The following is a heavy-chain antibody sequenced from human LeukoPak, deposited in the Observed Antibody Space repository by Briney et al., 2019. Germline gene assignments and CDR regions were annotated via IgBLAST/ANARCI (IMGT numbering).Heavy chain of an antibody. J-gene: IGHJ4*02. CDR2: INPNSGGT. CDR3: ARNPGGEDYFDY. Sequence: ASVNVSFTASGYTFTGYYMHWVRQPPGQGLEWMGWINPNSGGTNNSQKFQGWVTMTRDTTISTAYMELSRLRSDGTAVYYCARNPGGEDYFDYWGQGTMVTVSS. V-gene: IGHV1-2*04. D-gene: IGHD2-21*01. CDR1: GYTFTGYY.